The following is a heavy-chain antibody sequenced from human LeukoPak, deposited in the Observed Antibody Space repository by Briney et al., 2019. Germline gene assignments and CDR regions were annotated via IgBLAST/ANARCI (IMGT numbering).Heavy chain of an antibody. CDR2: ISSSSRYI. V-gene: IGHV3-21*01. Sequence: PGGSLRLSCAASGFTFSSYSMNWVRQAPGKGLEWVSSISSSSRYIYYADSVKGRFTISRDNAKNSLYLQMNSLRAEDTAVYYCARDSGIVGATSGGIWGQGTLVTVSS. CDR1: GFTFSSYS. CDR3: ARDSGIVGATSGGI. J-gene: IGHJ4*02. D-gene: IGHD1-26*01.